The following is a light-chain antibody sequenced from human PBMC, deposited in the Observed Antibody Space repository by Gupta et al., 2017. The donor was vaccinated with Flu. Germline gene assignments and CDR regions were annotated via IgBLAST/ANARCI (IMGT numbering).Light chain of an antibody. CDR3: QQYNSYSAT. V-gene: IGKV1-5*03. J-gene: IGKJ1*01. CDR1: QSISSW. Sequence: GERVTITCRASQSISSWLAWYQQKPGKAPKLLIYKASSLESGVPSRFSGSGSGTEFTLTISSLQPDDFATYYCQQYNSYSATFGQGTKVEIK. CDR2: KAS.